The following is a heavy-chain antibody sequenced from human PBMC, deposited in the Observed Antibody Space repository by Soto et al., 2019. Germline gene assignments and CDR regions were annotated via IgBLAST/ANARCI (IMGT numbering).Heavy chain of an antibody. D-gene: IGHD5-18*01. CDR2: IYYSGST. CDR1: GFTFSTYW. CDR3: ASQTGHDTAMVKDYFDY. V-gene: IGHV4-59*05. J-gene: IGHJ4*02. Sequence: PGGSLRLSCAASGFTFSTYWMHWVRQAPGKGLEWIESIYYSGSTYYNPSLKSRVTISVDTSKNQFSLKLSSVTAADTAVYYCASQTGHDTAMVKDYFDYWGQGTLVTVSS.